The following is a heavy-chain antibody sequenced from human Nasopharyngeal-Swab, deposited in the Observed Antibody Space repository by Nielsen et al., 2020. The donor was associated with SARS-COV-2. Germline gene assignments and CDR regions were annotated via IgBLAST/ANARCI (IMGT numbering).Heavy chain of an antibody. V-gene: IGHV3-48*01. CDR3: ARDPGDSTGYFYYYYYMDV. D-gene: IGHD3-22*01. CDR1: GFTFGDYA. Sequence: GESLKISCTTSGFTFGDYAMSWFRQAPGKGLEWVSYISSSSSTIYYADSVKGRFTISRDNAKNSLYLQMNSLRAEDTAVYYCARDPGDSTGYFYYYYYMDVWGKGTTVTVSS. CDR2: ISSSSSTI. J-gene: IGHJ6*03.